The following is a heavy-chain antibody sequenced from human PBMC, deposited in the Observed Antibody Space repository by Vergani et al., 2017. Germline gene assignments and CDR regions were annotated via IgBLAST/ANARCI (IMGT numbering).Heavy chain of an antibody. CDR2: ISSSGSTI. J-gene: IGHJ4*02. V-gene: IGHV3-48*03. CDR1: GFTFSSYE. D-gene: IGHD6-13*01. Sequence: EVQLVESGGGLVQPGGSLRLSCAASGFTFSSYEMNWVRQAPGKGLEWVSYISSSGSTIYYADSVKGRFTIARDNGKNSLYLQMNSLRAEDTDVYYCAMLGRRNSWYFSDGELGYWGQGTLVTVSS. CDR3: AMLGRRNSWYFSDGELGY.